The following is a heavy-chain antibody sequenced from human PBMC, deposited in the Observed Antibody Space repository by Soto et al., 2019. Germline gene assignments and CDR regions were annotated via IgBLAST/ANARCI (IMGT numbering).Heavy chain of an antibody. J-gene: IGHJ4*02. D-gene: IGHD5-18*01. CDR2: INPNGGIT. CDR1: RYTFTHYY. CDR3: ATSVNSAMAFDY. Sequence: ASVKVSCKASRYTFTHYYIHWVRQAPGQGLEWMGIINPNGGITTYAQKFRAGFSMTRDTSTSTVYLELSSLRSEDSAVYYCATSVNSAMAFDYWGQGTLVTVSS. V-gene: IGHV1-46*01.